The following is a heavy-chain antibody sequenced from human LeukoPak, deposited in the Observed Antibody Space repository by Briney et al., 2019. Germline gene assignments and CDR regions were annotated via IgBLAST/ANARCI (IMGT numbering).Heavy chain of an antibody. CDR1: GFTFSSYW. CDR2: IKPDGYDK. D-gene: IGHD1-14*01. CDR3: ARALYNHGWFPDYFDY. Sequence: GGSLRLSCAASGFTFSSYWMGWVRQAPGKWLEWVANIKPDGYDKYYVDSLKGRFTISRDNAENSLFLQMDSLRAEDTAVYYCARALYNHGWFPDYFDYWGQGTLVTVSS. V-gene: IGHV3-7*01. J-gene: IGHJ4*02.